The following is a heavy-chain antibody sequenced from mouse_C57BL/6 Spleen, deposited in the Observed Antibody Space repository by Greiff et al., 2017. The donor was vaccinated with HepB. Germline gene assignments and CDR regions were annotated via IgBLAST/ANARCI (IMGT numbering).Heavy chain of an antibody. CDR3: ARLVSRYFDV. CDR2: IYPSDSET. Sequence: QVQLQQSGAELVRPGSSVKLSCKASGYTFTSYWMDWVKQRPGQGLEWIGNIYPSDSETHYNQKFKDKATLTVDKSSSTAYMQLSSLTSEDSAVYYCARLVSRYFDVWGTGTTVTVSS. CDR1: GYTFTSYW. J-gene: IGHJ1*03. V-gene: IGHV1-61*01. D-gene: IGHD1-1*02.